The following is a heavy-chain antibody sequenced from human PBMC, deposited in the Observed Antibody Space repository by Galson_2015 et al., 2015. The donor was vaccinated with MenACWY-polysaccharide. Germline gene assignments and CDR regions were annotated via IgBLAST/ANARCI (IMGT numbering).Heavy chain of an antibody. D-gene: IGHD1-26*01. Sequence: SETLSLTCAVSDYSIRSGYFWGWIRQPPGKGLEWIASIFHSGTTYYNPSLKSRVTISVDTSKNQFSLKLSSVTAADTAVYYCAGVGKCSGSYCSLHSGQGTLVTVSS. V-gene: IGHV4-38-2*01. CDR3: AGVGKCSGSYCSLH. CDR2: IFHSGTT. CDR1: DYSIRSGYF. J-gene: IGHJ4*02.